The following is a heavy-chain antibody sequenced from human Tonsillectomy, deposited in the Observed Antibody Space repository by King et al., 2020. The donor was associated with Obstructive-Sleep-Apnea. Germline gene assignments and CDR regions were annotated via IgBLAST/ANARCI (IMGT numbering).Heavy chain of an antibody. D-gene: IGHD3-10*01. V-gene: IGHV1-2*02. Sequence: QLVQSGAEVKKPGASVKVSCKASGYTFTGYYLHWVLQAPGQGLEWMGWINPSSGGTNYAQKFQGRFTMTRDTSISTTYMELSRLNADDTAVYYCARGMGFADLDAWGQGTLVTVSS. CDR3: ARGMGFADLDA. J-gene: IGHJ5*02. CDR1: GYTFTGYY. CDR2: INPSSGGT.